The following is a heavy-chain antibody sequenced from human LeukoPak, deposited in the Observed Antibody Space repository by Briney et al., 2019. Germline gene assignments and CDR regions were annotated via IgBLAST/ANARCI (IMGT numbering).Heavy chain of an antibody. CDR1: GGSLSDFY. CDR3: SRQERGTTYDF. D-gene: IGHD1-7*01. CDR2: INYSVSN. V-gene: IGHV4-59*08. Sequence: SSETLSLTCIVPGGSLSDFYGSWIPPPPGGGLEWSGHINYSVSNVYKPLLKSRDTISVATSKTPFSLKRSSVTATYTAFLYGSRQERGTTYDFWGQGTLVTVS. J-gene: IGHJ4*02.